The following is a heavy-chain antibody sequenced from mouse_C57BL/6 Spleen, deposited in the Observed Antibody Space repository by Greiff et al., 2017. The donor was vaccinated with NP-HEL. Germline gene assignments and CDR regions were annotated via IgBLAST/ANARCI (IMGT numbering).Heavy chain of an antibody. CDR3: ARIPFITTVVSY. Sequence: QVQLQQSGPGLVQPSQSLSITCTVSGFSLTSYGVHWVRQSPGKGLEWLGVIWSGGSTDYNAAFISRLSISKDNSKSQVFFKMNSLQADDTAIYYCARIPFITTVVSYWGQGTSVTVSS. V-gene: IGHV2-2*01. CDR2: IWSGGST. D-gene: IGHD1-1*01. CDR1: GFSLTSYG. J-gene: IGHJ4*01.